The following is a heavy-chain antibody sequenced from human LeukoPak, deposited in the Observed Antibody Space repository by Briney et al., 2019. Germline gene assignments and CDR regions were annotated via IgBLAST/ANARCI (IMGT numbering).Heavy chain of an antibody. J-gene: IGHJ6*02. CDR2: ISGSGSNI. CDR3: AREKNYNGMDV. Sequence: SGGSLRLSCAASGFTFSTYEMNWVRQAPGKGLEWASYISGSGSNIYYADSVKGRFTISRDNAKHSLYLQMNSLRVEDTAVYYCAREKNYNGMDVWGQGTTVTVPS. CDR1: GFTFSTYE. V-gene: IGHV3-48*03.